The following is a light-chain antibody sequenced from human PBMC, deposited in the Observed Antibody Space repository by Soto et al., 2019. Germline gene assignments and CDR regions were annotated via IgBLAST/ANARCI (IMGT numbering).Light chain of an antibody. J-gene: IGLJ2*01. Sequence: QSVLTQPPSASGTPGQRVTISCSGSNSNIGDKAVTWYQQIPGTAPKVVIHSDDQRPSGGPDRFSGSKSGNSASLAISAVQSEDEADYFCASWDDSLTLVFGGGTKLTVL. CDR3: ASWDDSLTLV. CDR2: SDD. V-gene: IGLV1-44*01. CDR1: NSNIGDKA.